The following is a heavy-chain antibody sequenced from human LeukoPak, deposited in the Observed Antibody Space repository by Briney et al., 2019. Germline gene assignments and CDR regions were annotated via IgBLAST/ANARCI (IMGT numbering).Heavy chain of an antibody. CDR2: ISYDGSNK. J-gene: IGHJ3*02. CDR3: AKDSRSGWYHDAFDI. Sequence: PGRSLRLSCAASGFTFSSYGMHWVRQAPGKGLEWVAVISYDGSNKYYADSVKGRFTISRDNSKNTLYLQMNSLRAEDTAVYYCAKDSRSGWYHDAFDIWGQGTMVTVSS. D-gene: IGHD6-19*01. CDR1: GFTFSSYG. V-gene: IGHV3-30*18.